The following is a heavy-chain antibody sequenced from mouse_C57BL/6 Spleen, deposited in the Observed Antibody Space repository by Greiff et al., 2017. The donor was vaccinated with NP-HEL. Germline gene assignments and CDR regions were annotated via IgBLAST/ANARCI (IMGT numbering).Heavy chain of an antibody. J-gene: IGHJ2*01. Sequence: EVQLQESGPGLVKPSQSLSLTCSVTGYSITSGYYWNWIRQFPGNKLEWMGYISYDGSNNYNPSLKNRISITRDTSKNQFFLKLNSVTTEDTATYYCARRDYDYPFDYWGQGTTLTVSS. V-gene: IGHV3-6*01. CDR3: ARRDYDYPFDY. CDR2: ISYDGSN. D-gene: IGHD2-4*01. CDR1: GYSITSGYY.